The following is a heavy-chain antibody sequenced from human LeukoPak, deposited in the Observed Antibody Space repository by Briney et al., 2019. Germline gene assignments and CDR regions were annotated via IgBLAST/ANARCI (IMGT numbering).Heavy chain of an antibody. J-gene: IGHJ4*02. CDR2: ISYDGSIR. V-gene: IGHV3-30*18. CDR1: GFTFSSYG. CDR3: AKLLWYRALHATTSEF. Sequence: GGSLRLSCAASGFTFSSYGMHWVRQAPGKGLEWVAVISYDGSIRYYAGSVKGRFTISRDNSKTTVYEQTDSLTDDNAAVYCCAKLLWYRALHATTSEFWGLGTVVTVSS. D-gene: IGHD4-23*01.